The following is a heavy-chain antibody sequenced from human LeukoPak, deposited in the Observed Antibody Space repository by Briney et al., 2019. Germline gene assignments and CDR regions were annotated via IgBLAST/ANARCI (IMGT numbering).Heavy chain of an antibody. V-gene: IGHV3-11*01. CDR2: ISGSGSTI. D-gene: IGHD1-7*01. Sequence: GGSLRLSCAAYGFTFTDYYMGWLRQAAGKGLEWLSYISGSGSTIFYADSVKGRFTISRDNAKTSVDLQMNSLRTEDTAVYYCGRDFGLVGTKRSFDLWGQGTMVTVSS. J-gene: IGHJ3*01. CDR1: GFTFTDYY. CDR3: GRDFGLVGTKRSFDL.